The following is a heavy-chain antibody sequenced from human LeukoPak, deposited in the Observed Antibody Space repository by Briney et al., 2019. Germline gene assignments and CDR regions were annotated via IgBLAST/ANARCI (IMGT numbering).Heavy chain of an antibody. Sequence: GGSLRLSCAASGFIVSSYEMNWVRQAPGKGLEWVSYISSSGSTIFYADSVKGRFTISRDNAENSLYLQMNSLRAEDTALYYCARRFDLWGRGTLVTVSS. CDR1: GFIVSSYE. V-gene: IGHV3-48*03. J-gene: IGHJ2*01. CDR3: ARRFDL. CDR2: ISSSGSTI.